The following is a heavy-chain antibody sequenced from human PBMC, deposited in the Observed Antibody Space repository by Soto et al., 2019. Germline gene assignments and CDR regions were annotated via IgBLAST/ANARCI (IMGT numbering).Heavy chain of an antibody. CDR3: AKNQGVELVPLATVDWFDP. V-gene: IGHV3-23*01. J-gene: IGHJ5*02. CDR1: GFIFENFG. D-gene: IGHD1-26*01. CDR2: ISGSGFKK. Sequence: WGSLRLSCAASGFIFENFGVICFRHAPGKGLEWISSISGSGFKKYYADSVKGRFTISRDNSKSTVYLELNNLSAEDTAVYHCAKNQGVELVPLATVDWFDPWGQGSVV.